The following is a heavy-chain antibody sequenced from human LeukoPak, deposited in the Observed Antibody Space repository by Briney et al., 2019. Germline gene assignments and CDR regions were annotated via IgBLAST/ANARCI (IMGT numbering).Heavy chain of an antibody. V-gene: IGHV3-23*01. CDR3: AKDRGGGSGFYSGGYFDY. CDR2: ISGSGGST. CDR1: GFTFSNYA. D-gene: IGHD3-10*01. Sequence: GGSLRLSCAASGFTFSNYAMSWVRQAPGKGLEWVSGISGSGGSTVYVDSVKGRFTISRDNSKNIMYLQMNSLRAEDTAVYYWAKDRGGGSGFYSGGYFDYGGRGPLAPVS. J-gene: IGHJ4*02.